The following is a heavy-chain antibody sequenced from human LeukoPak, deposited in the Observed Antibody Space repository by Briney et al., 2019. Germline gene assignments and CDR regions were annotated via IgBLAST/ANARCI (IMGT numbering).Heavy chain of an antibody. Sequence: PSETLSLTCTVSGGSISSYYGSWIRQPAGKGLEWIGRIYTSGSTNYNPSLKSRVTMSVDTSKNQFSLKLSSVTAADTAVYYCARGGDYGDYGDYFDYWGQGTLVTVSS. V-gene: IGHV4-4*07. CDR1: GGSISSYY. CDR2: IYTSGST. D-gene: IGHD4-17*01. J-gene: IGHJ4*02. CDR3: ARGGDYGDYGDYFDY.